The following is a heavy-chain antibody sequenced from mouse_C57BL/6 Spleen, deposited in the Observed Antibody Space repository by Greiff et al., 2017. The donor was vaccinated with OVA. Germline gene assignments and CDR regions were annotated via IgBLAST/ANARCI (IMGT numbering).Heavy chain of an antibody. CDR3: ARGWDEFAY. CDR1: GYTFTDYY. CDR2: INPNNGGT. D-gene: IGHD4-1*01. Sequence: VQLQQSGPELVKPGASVKISCKASGYTFTDYYMNWVKQSHGKSLEWIGDINPNNGGTSYNQKFKGKATLTVDKSSSTAYMELRSLTSEDSAVYYCARGWDEFAYWGQGTLVTVSA. J-gene: IGHJ3*01. V-gene: IGHV1-26*01.